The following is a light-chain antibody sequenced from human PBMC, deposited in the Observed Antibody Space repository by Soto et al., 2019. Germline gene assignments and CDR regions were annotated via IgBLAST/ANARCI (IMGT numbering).Light chain of an antibody. CDR3: RQYGSSHMCT. V-gene: IGKV3-20*01. CDR2: GAS. J-gene: IGKJ2*02. CDR1: QSLSGNY. Sequence: DIVLTQSPGTLSLSPGERATLSCRASQSLSGNYLAWYHQRPGQPPRLLIYGASSRATGIPDTFSGSGSGTNFTLTISRLEHEDFAVSICRQYGSSHMCTFGQGTKLEIK.